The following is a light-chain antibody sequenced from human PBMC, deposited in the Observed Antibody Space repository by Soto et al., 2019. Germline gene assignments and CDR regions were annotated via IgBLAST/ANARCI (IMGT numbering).Light chain of an antibody. J-gene: IGKJ5*01. CDR1: QSFSSSY. CDR2: GAS. V-gene: IGKV3D-20*02. Sequence: EIVLTQSPGTLSLSPGERATLSCRASQSFSSSYLAWYQQKPGQAPRLLIYGASGRATGIPDRFSGSGSGTDFTLTISRLEPEDFAVYCCQHRSIWPVSFGQGTRLEIK. CDR3: QHRSIWPVS.